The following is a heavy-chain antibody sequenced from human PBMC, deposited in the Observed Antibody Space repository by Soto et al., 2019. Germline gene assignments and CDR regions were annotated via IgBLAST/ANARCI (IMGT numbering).Heavy chain of an antibody. Sequence: GESLKISCKVSVYSFAGYWITWVRQKPGKGLEWMGRIDPSDSLTYYSPSFRGHVTISVTKSITTVFLQWSSLRASDTAMYYCARQIYDSDTGPNFQYYFDSWGQGTPVTVSS. CDR2: IDPSDSLT. V-gene: IGHV5-10-1*01. CDR1: VYSFAGYW. J-gene: IGHJ4*02. CDR3: ARQIYDSDTGPNFQYYFDS. D-gene: IGHD3-22*01.